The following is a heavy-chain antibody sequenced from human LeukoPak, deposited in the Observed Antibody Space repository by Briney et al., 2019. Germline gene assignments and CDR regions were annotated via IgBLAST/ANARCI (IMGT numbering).Heavy chain of an antibody. CDR2: MKHDGTKK. V-gene: IGHV3-7*03. Sequence: GGSLRLSCAASGFTSSSYWMTWVRQAPGKGLEWVANMKHDGTKKNYADSVKGRFTISRDNAKNSLYLQMNSLRAEDTALYYCARIVGADEGADYWGQGTLVTVSS. CDR1: GFTSSSYW. J-gene: IGHJ4*02. D-gene: IGHD1-26*01. CDR3: ARIVGADEGADY.